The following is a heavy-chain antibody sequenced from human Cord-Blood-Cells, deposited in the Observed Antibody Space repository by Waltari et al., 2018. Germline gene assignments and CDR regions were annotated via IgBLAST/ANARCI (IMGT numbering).Heavy chain of an antibody. CDR2: IIPIFVTQ. D-gene: IGHD1-20*01. V-gene: IGHV1-69*06. J-gene: IGHJ3*02. CDR1: GGTFSSYA. Sequence: QVQLVQSGAEVKKPGSSVKVSCKASGGTFSSYAISWVRQAPGQGLEWMGGIIPIFVTQNYSQKCQGRVTIPADNSPRTAYWELSSLRSEDTAVYYGAGGGGGDHNWDDAFDIWGQGTMVTVSS. CDR3: AGGGGGDHNWDDAFDI.